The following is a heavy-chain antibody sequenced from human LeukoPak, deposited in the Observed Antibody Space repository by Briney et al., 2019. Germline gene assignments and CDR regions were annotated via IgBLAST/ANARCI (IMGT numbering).Heavy chain of an antibody. CDR1: GYTFTGYY. CDR3: ARTSSSWPYYFDY. CDR2: INPNSGGT. D-gene: IGHD6-13*01. J-gene: IGHJ4*02. Sequence: ASVKVSCKASGYTFTGYYMHWVRQAPGQGLERMGWINPNSGGTNYAQKFQGRVTMTRDTSISTAYMELSRLRSDDTAVYYCARTSSSWPYYFDYWGQGTLVTVSS. V-gene: IGHV1-2*02.